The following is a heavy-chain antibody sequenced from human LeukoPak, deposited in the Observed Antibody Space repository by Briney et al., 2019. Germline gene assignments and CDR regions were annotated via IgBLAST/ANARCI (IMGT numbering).Heavy chain of an antibody. Sequence: PSETLSLTCTVSGGSITTYYWSWLRQPPGKGLEWIGYIFYSGGTNYNPSLRSRVVISRDTSKNQFSLELSSVTAADTAVYYCARRGYYDSSGLDYWGQGTLVTVSS. V-gene: IGHV4-59*01. CDR3: ARRGYYDSSGLDY. J-gene: IGHJ4*02. D-gene: IGHD3-22*01. CDR2: IFYSGGT. CDR1: GGSITTYY.